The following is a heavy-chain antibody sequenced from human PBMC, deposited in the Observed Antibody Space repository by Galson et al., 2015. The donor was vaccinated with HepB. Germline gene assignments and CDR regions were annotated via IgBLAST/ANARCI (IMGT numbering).Heavy chain of an antibody. CDR1: GFTFSSYS. CDR2: ISSSSSYI. D-gene: IGHD6-13*01. V-gene: IGHV3-21*01. CDR3: ARDSNSSSFGVVDP. J-gene: IGHJ5*02. Sequence: SLRLSCAASGFTFSSYSMNWVRQAPGKGLEWVSSISSSSSYIYYADSVKGRFTISRDNAKNSLYLQMNSLRAEDTAVYYCARDSNSSSFGVVDPWGQGTLVTVSS.